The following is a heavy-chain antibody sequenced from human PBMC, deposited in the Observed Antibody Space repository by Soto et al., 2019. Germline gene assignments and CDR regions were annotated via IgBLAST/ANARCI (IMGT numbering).Heavy chain of an antibody. D-gene: IGHD3-9*01. CDR2: TYYTSRWYY. J-gene: IGHJ4*02. CDR3: AGGPSLTGSFFDS. V-gene: IGHV6-1*01. CDR1: GDSVSSQSSA. Sequence: PSQTLSLTCAISGDSVSSQSSASNWIRQSPSRGLEWLGRTYYTSRWYYDYELSVKSRITISPDTSKNQFSLQLNSVTPEDTAVYFCAGGPSLTGSFFDSWGQGTLVTVSS.